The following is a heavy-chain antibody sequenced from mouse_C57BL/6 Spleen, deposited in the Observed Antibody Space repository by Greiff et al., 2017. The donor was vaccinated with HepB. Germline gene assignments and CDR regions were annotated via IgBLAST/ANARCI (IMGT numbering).Heavy chain of an antibody. Sequence: EVKVVESEGGLVQPGSSMKLSCTASGFTFSDYYMAWVRQVPEKGLEWVANINYDGSSTYYLDSLKSRFIISRDNAKNILYLQMSSLKSEDTATYYCARVGAITTVVATDAMDYWGQGTSVTVSS. V-gene: IGHV5-16*01. CDR1: GFTFSDYY. CDR3: ARVGAITTVVATDAMDY. D-gene: IGHD1-1*01. J-gene: IGHJ4*01. CDR2: INYDGSST.